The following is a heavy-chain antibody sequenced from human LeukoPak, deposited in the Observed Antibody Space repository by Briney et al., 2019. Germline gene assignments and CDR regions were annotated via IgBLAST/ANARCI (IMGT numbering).Heavy chain of an antibody. CDR1: GYTFTHHS. Sequence: ASVKVSCKASGYTFTHHSITWVRQVPGQGLEFMGWISAYNGDTKFAQKFQGRVTLTTDASTSTAYTELRSLTSDDTAVYYCARDFSNTSGFKVMLDYWGQGSLVTVSS. CDR2: ISAYNGDT. J-gene: IGHJ4*02. V-gene: IGHV1-18*01. CDR3: ARDFSNTSGFKVMLDY. D-gene: IGHD3-22*01.